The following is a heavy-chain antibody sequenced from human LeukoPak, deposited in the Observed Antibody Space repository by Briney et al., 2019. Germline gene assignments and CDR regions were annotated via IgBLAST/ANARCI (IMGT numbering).Heavy chain of an antibody. J-gene: IGHJ5*02. CDR1: GGSISSSGYY. CDR3: ARARPGIAVAGTVGWFDP. Sequence: SETLSLTCTVSGGSISSSGYYWGWIRQPPGKGLERVGSIYYSGSTYHNPSLKSRVTISVDTSKNQFSLKLSSVTAADTAVYYCARARPGIAVAGTVGWFDPWGQGTLVTVSS. D-gene: IGHD6-19*01. CDR2: IYYSGST. V-gene: IGHV4-39*07.